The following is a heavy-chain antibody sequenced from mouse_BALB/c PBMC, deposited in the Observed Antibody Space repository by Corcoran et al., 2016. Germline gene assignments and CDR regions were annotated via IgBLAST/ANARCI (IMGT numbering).Heavy chain of an antibody. CDR2: ISYDGSN. D-gene: IGHD2-4*01. CDR3: ARDTMIVDY. CDR1: GYSITSCYY. Sequence: DVQLQESGPGLVKPSQSLSLTCSVTGYSITSCYYWNWIRQFPGNKLEWMGYISYDGSNNYNPSLKNRISITRDTSKNQFFLKLNSVTTEDTATYYCARDTMIVDYWGQGTSVTVSS. J-gene: IGHJ4*01. V-gene: IGHV3-6*02.